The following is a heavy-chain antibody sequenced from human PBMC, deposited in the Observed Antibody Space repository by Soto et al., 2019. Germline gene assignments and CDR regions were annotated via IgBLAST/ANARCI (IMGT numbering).Heavy chain of an antibody. CDR3: AKDHLPTTVTTPWFDP. J-gene: IGHJ5*02. Sequence: QVQLVGSGGGVVQPGRSLRLSCAASGFTFSNHGMHWVRQAPGKGLEWVAVISYHGNDKYYADSVKGRFTISRDNSKNTLFLQMNILTAEDTAVYYCAKDHLPTTVTTPWFDPWGQGTLVTVSS. CDR1: GFTFSNHG. V-gene: IGHV3-30*18. CDR2: ISYHGNDK. D-gene: IGHD4-17*01.